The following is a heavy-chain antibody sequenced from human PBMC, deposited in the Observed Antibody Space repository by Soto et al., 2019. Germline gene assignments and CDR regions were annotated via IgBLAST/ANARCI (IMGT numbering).Heavy chain of an antibody. CDR2: ISTYNGDT. CDR3: ARDRPTSSIRARDYYYAMDV. Sequence: GASVKVSCKASGYTFTRSGISWVRQAPGQGLEWMGWISTYNGDTNYAQTFQGRVTMTTDTSTSTVHMEVRSLRSDDTAVYYCARDRPTSSIRARDYYYAMDVWGQGTTVTAP. CDR1: GYTFTRSG. V-gene: IGHV1-18*01. D-gene: IGHD6-6*01. J-gene: IGHJ6*02.